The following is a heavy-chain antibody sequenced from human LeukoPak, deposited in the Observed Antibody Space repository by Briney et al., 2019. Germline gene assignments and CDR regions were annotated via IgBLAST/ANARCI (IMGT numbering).Heavy chain of an antibody. Sequence: GGSLRLSCAASGFTFSSYWMSWVRQAPGKGLEWVANIKQDGSEKYYVDSVKGRFTISRDNAKNSLYLQMNSLRAEDTAVYYCARAQDIVVVPAATDYWGQGTLVTVSS. CDR1: GFTFSSYW. CDR2: IKQDGSEK. J-gene: IGHJ4*02. V-gene: IGHV3-7*01. CDR3: ARAQDIVVVPAATDY. D-gene: IGHD2-2*01.